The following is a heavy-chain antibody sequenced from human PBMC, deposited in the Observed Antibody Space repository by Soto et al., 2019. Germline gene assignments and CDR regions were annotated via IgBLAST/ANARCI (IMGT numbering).Heavy chain of an antibody. J-gene: IGHJ5*02. CDR2: ITTSSAYI. D-gene: IGHD2-21*01. Sequence: VQLVESGGGLVKPGGSLRLSCAASGFTFNTYDMNWVRQAPGKGLEWVSSITTSSAYIYYADSLKGRITISRDNAENSLFLQMNSLRAEDTAVYYCVRSGTARLLRHSWFDTWGQGTLVTVSS. CDR1: GFTFNTYD. V-gene: IGHV3-21*01. CDR3: VRSGTARLLRHSWFDT.